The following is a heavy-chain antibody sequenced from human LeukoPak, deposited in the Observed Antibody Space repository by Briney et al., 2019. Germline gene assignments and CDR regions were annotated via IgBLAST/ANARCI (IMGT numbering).Heavy chain of an antibody. V-gene: IGHV3-21*01. CDR3: ARDSRVGDFWSGSPFDY. CDR2: ISSSSSYI. Sequence: GGSLRLSCVASGFTFSNYGMSWVRQAPGKGLEWVSSISSSSSYIYYADSVKGRFTISRDNAKNSLYLQMNSLRAEDTAVYYCARDSRVGDFWSGSPFDYWGQGTLVTVSS. D-gene: IGHD3-3*01. CDR1: GFTFSNYG. J-gene: IGHJ4*02.